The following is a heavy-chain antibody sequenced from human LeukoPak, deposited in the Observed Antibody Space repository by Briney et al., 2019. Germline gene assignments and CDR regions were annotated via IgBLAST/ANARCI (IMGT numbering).Heavy chain of an antibody. CDR2: IWSDESNK. CDR3: ARGVVGATTGWYFDL. Sequence: GGSLRLSCAASGFTFSSYGMRWVRQAPGKGLEWVAVIWSDESNKYYADSVKGRFTISRDNFKNTLYLHMNRLRAEDTTVYYCARGVVGATTGWYFDLWGRGTLVTVSS. CDR1: GFTFSSYG. D-gene: IGHD1-26*01. V-gene: IGHV3-33*01. J-gene: IGHJ2*01.